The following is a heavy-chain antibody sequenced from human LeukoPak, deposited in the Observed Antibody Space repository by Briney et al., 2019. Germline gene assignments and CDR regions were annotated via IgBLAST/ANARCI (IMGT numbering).Heavy chain of an antibody. CDR1: GFTFSSYW. Sequence: GGSLRLSCAASGFTFSSYWMSWVRQAPGKGLEWVANIKQDGSEKYYVDSVKGRFTISRDNAKNSLYLQMNSLRAEDTAVYYCASGGGYYSSDYWGQGTLVTVSS. J-gene: IGHJ4*02. D-gene: IGHD3-22*01. V-gene: IGHV3-7*01. CDR2: IKQDGSEK. CDR3: ASGGGYYSSDY.